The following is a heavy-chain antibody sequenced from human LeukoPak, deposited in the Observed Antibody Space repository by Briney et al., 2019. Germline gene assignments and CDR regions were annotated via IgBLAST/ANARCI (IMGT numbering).Heavy chain of an antibody. Sequence: PGRSLRLSCAASGFTFSSYGMHWVRQAPGKGLEWVAVIWYDGSNKYYADSVKGRFTISRDNSKNTLYLQMNSLRAEDTAVYYCARDLHGSWYPNWFDPWGRGTLVTVSS. CDR1: GFTFSSYG. CDR3: ARDLHGSWYPNWFDP. CDR2: IWYDGSNK. V-gene: IGHV3-33*01. J-gene: IGHJ5*02. D-gene: IGHD6-13*01.